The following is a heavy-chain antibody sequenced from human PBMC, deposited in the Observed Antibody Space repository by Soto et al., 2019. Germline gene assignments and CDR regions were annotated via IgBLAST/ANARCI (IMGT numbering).Heavy chain of an antibody. V-gene: IGHV3-30*03. Sequence: GGSLRLSCAASGLSFRNFGIHWVRQAPGKGLQWLAVISHDSRDKRFADSMQGRIDISRDNSKNTLYLEMSSLRPEDTALYYCALTRRSSLLHVPGPGFELWGRGILVTVSS. J-gene: IGHJ4*02. CDR1: GLSFRNFG. CDR2: ISHDSRDK. D-gene: IGHD6-19*01. CDR3: ALTRRSSLLHVPGPGFEL.